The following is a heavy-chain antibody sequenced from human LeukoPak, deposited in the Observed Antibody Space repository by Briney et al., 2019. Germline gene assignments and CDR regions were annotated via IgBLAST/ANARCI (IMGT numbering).Heavy chain of an antibody. CDR3: TTGRSCTTCYLPDY. Sequence: PGGSLRLSCAASGFTFRTYAMHWVRQAPGKGLEWVANINQDGGEKYYVDSVKGRFTISRDNAKNSLYLQMNSLRAEDTAVYHCTTGRSCTTCYLPDYWGQGTLVTVSS. J-gene: IGHJ4*02. CDR2: INQDGGEK. CDR1: GFTFRTYA. D-gene: IGHD2-2*01. V-gene: IGHV3-7*01.